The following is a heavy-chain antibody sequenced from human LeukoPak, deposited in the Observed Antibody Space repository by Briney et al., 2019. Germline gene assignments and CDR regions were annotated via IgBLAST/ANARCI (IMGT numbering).Heavy chain of an antibody. D-gene: IGHD2-15*01. V-gene: IGHV1-69*04. J-gene: IGHJ6*02. CDR1: GGTFSSYA. CDR2: IIPILGIA. Sequence: SVKVSCKASGGTFSSYAISWVRQAPGQGLEWMGRIIPILGIANYAQKFQGRVTITADKSTSTAYMELSSLRSEDTAVYYCASRDCSGGSCYNYYYYGMDVWGQGTTVTVFS. CDR3: ASRDCSGGSCYNYYYYGMDV.